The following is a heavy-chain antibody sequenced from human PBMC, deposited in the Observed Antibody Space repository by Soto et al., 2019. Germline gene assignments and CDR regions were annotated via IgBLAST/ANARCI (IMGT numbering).Heavy chain of an antibody. D-gene: IGHD3-16*01. CDR2: LNGDGSTT. CDR1: GFTFSDHW. V-gene: IGHV3-74*03. J-gene: IGHJ4*02. CDR3: ARGPPVYTTNGYVGVL. Sequence: EVRLVESGGGVAQPGGSLRLSCAVSGFTFSDHWMHWVRQAPGQGLEWVSRLNGDGSTTTYADSVRGRFTISRDNAKNTMFLQLDGLRYEDTATYYCARGPPVYTTNGYVGVLWGQGTLVTVSS.